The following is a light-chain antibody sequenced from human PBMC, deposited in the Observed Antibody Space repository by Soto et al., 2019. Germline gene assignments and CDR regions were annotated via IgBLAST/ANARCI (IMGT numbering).Light chain of an antibody. Sequence: DIQLTQSPSFLSASVGDRVTITCRASQGIRSYLAWYQQKPGRAPELLIYGASTLQSGVPSRFSGGGSGTEFTLTITSLQPEDFAIYYCQQSYSTPLTFGQGTRLEIK. V-gene: IGKV1-9*01. CDR3: QQSYSTPLT. J-gene: IGKJ5*01. CDR1: QGIRSY. CDR2: GAS.